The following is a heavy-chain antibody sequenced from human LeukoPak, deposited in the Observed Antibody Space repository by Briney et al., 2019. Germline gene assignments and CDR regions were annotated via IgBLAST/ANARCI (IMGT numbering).Heavy chain of an antibody. Sequence: GGSLRLSCAASGFTFSSYSMNWVRRAPGKGLEWVSSISSSSSYIYYADSAKGRFTISRDNAKNSLYLQMNSLRAEDTAVYYCARDPSFDSSGWRTRFDYWGQGTLVTVSS. V-gene: IGHV3-21*01. CDR3: ARDPSFDSSGWRTRFDY. CDR2: ISSSSSYI. J-gene: IGHJ4*02. CDR1: GFTFSSYS. D-gene: IGHD6-19*01.